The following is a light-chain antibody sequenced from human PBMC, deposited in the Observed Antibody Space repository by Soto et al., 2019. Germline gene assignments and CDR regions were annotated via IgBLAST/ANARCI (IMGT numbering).Light chain of an antibody. Sequence: EIVLTQSPGTLSLSPGERATLSCRASQSVSSSYLAWYQQKPGQAPRLLIYGASSRATGIPDRFSGSGSGKDFTLTISRLEPEDFAVYYCQQYGSSRLTFGQGTRLEIK. J-gene: IGKJ5*01. V-gene: IGKV3-20*01. CDR2: GAS. CDR3: QQYGSSRLT. CDR1: QSVSSSY.